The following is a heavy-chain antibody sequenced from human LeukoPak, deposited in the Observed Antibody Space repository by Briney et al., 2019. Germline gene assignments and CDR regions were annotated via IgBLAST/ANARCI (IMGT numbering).Heavy chain of an antibody. CDR2: ISSSSSYI. J-gene: IGHJ3*02. V-gene: IGHV3-21*01. CDR1: GFTFSSYS. Sequence: PGGPLRLSCAASGFTFSSYSMNWVRQAPGKGLEWVSSISSSSSYIYYADSVKGRFTISRDNAKNSLYLQMNSLRAEDTAVYYCARPLYDGDAFDIWGQGTMVTVSS. CDR3: ARPLYDGDAFDI. D-gene: IGHD2/OR15-2a*01.